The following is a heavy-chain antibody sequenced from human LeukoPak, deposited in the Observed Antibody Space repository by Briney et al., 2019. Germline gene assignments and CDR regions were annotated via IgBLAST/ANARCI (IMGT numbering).Heavy chain of an antibody. Sequence: GASVKVSCKVSGYTLTELSMHWVRQAPGKGLEWIGGFDPEDGETIYAQKFQGRVTMTEDTSTDTAYMELSSLRSEDTAVYYCATELGYYDSSGGFVLDYWGQGTLVTVSS. D-gene: IGHD3-22*01. CDR2: FDPEDGET. CDR3: ATELGYYDSSGGFVLDY. CDR1: GYTLTELS. V-gene: IGHV1-24*01. J-gene: IGHJ4*02.